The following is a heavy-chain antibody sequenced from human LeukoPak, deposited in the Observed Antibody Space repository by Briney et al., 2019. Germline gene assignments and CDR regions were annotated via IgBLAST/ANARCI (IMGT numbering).Heavy chain of an antibody. CDR3: ARRSVITFGGVIAPRYYFDY. J-gene: IGHJ4*02. CDR1: GGSFSGYY. Sequence: PSETLCLSCAVYGGSFSGYYWSWIRQPPGKGLEWIGEINHSGSTNYKPSLKSRVTISVDTSKNQFSLKLSSVTAADTAVYYCARRSVITFGGVIAPRYYFDYWGQGTLVTVSS. D-gene: IGHD3-16*02. CDR2: INHSGST. V-gene: IGHV4-34*01.